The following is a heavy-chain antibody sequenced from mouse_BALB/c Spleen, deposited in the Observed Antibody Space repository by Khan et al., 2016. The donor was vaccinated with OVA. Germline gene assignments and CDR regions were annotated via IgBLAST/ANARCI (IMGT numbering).Heavy chain of an antibody. V-gene: IGHV1S135*01. Sequence: LEVSGPELVKPGASVKVSCKASGYSFTDYNMFWVKQSPGKTLEWIGYIDPYTGGTNYNQKFMGRATLTVDKSSSTAFLLLNSLTSGDSAVYYCALIYHYGSGFDYWGQGTTLTVSS. CDR1: GYSFTDYN. CDR2: IDPYTGGT. CDR3: ALIYHYGSGFDY. D-gene: IGHD1-1*01. J-gene: IGHJ2*01.